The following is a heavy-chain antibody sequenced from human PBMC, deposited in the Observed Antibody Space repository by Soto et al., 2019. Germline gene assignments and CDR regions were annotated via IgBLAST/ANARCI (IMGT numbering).Heavy chain of an antibody. D-gene: IGHD3-22*01. CDR3: ARIYDSSGYYSRWFDP. J-gene: IGHJ5*02. V-gene: IGHV4-59*01. CDR1: GGSISSYY. Sequence: SETLSLTCTVSGGSISSYYWSWIRQPPGKGLEWIGYIYYSGSTNYNPSLKSRVTISVDTSKNQFSLKLSSVTAADTAVYYCARIYDSSGYYSRWFDPWGQGTLVTVSS. CDR2: IYYSGST.